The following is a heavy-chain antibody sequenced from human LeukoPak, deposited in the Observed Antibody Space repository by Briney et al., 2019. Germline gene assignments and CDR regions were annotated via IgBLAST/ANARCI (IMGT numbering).Heavy chain of an antibody. CDR2: ISGSGGST. D-gene: IGHD6-19*01. J-gene: IGHJ4*02. CDR3: ARDGSSSGWYY. Sequence: GGSLRLSCAASGFTFSSYAMSWVRQAPGKGLEWVSAISGSGGSTYYADSVKGRFTISRDNSKNTLYLQMNSLRAEDTAVYYCARDGSSSGWYYWGQGTLVTVSS. V-gene: IGHV3-23*01. CDR1: GFTFSSYA.